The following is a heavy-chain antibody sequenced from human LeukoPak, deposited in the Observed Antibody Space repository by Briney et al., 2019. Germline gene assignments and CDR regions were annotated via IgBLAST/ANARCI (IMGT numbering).Heavy chain of an antibody. CDR3: ATRYSTANNWFDP. V-gene: IGHV1-69*06. CDR2: IIPIFGTA. D-gene: IGHD6-13*01. J-gene: IGHJ5*02. Sequence: ASVKVSCKASGGTFSSYAISWVRQAPGQGLEWMGGIIPIFGTANYAQKFQGRVTITADKSTSTAYMELSSLRSEDTAVYYCATRYSTANNWFDPWGQGTLVTVSS. CDR1: GGTFSSYA.